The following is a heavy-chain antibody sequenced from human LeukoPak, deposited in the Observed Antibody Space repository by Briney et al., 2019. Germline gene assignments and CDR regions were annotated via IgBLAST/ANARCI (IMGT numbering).Heavy chain of an antibody. CDR3: TTEDHPAEDIVVVPAATRFDY. D-gene: IGHD2-2*01. J-gene: IGHJ4*02. Sequence: PGGSLRLSCAASGFTFSNAWMSWVRQAPGKGLEWVGRIKSKTGGGTTDYAAPVKGRFTISRDDSKNTLYLQMNSLKTEDTAVYYCTTEDHPAEDIVVVPAATRFDYWGQGTLVTVSS. CDR2: IKSKTGGGTT. V-gene: IGHV3-15*01. CDR1: GFTFSNAW.